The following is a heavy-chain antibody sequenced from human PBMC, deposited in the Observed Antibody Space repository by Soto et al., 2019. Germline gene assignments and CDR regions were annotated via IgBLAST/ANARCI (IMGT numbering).Heavy chain of an antibody. CDR1: GFNVNSHY. J-gene: IGHJ4*02. CDR2: IYSGETT. CDR3: TRDGRGLGRLSLFEY. Sequence: SXRLSFAAAGFNVNSHYMNWVRQTPGKGLEWVASIYSGETTYYADSVRGRFTISSDKSKNTLYFQLSSLRIEDTAVYYCTRDGRGLGRLSLFEYWGQGVLVTVSS. V-gene: IGHV3-53*01. D-gene: IGHD2-21*02.